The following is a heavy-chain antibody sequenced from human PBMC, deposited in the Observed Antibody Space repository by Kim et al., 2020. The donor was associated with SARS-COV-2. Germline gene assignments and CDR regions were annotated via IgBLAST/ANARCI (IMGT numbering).Heavy chain of an antibody. Sequence: SETLSLTCTVSGGSISSYYWSWIRQPPGKGLEWIGYIYYSGSTNYNPSLKSRVTISVDTSKNQFSLKLSSVTAADTAVYYCARLSYSSSFAYYYYYMDV. CDR2: IYYSGST. J-gene: IGHJ6*03. CDR3: ARLSYSSSFAYYYYYMDV. CDR1: GGSISSYY. D-gene: IGHD6-6*01. V-gene: IGHV4-59*08.